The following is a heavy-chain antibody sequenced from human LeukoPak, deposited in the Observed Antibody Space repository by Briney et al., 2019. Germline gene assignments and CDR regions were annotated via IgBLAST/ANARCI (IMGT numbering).Heavy chain of an antibody. CDR2: ISSSSSYI. V-gene: IGHV3-21*01. CDR1: GFTFSSYS. Sequence: GSLRLSCAASGFTFSSYSMNWVRQAPGKGLEWVSSISSSSSYIYYADSVKGRFTISRDNAKNSLYLQMNSLRAEDTAVYYCARDHSLGSHFDYWGQGTLVTVSS. D-gene: IGHD3-16*01. CDR3: ARDHSLGSHFDY. J-gene: IGHJ4*02.